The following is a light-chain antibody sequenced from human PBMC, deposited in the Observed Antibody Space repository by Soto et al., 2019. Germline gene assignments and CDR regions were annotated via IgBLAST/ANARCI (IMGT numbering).Light chain of an antibody. CDR1: SSDVGSSNL. J-gene: IGLJ1*01. CDR2: EGS. Sequence: QSALTQPASVSGSPGQSITISCTGSSSDVGSSNLVSWYQQHPGKAPKLIIYEGSRRPSGVSGRFSGSMSGNTASLTISGLQAEDEADYYCCSFARSSTSYVFGTGTKAT. CDR3: CSFARSSTSYV. V-gene: IGLV2-23*01.